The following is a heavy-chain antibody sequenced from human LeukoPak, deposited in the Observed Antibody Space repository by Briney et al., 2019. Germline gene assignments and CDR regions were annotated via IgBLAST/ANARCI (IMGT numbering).Heavy chain of an antibody. V-gene: IGHV3-7*01. J-gene: IGHJ3*01. Sequence: PGGSMRLSCAAAAFTFGRIWMSWVRQAPGKGREWVANIKQDGSEKYYVDSVKGRFTISRENAKNSLYLQMNSLRAEDTAVYYCAMLKNAFDFWGQGAMVTVSS. CDR2: IKQDGSEK. CDR3: AMLKNAFDF. CDR1: AFTFGRIW.